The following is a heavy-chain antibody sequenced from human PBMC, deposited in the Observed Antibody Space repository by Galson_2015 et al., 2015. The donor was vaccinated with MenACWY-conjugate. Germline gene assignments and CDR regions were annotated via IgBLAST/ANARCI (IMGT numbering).Heavy chain of an antibody. J-gene: IGHJ4*02. CDR2: IKQDGSEK. CDR3: ARDLGFYCSRNDCYSPY. CDR1: GFIFNHYW. D-gene: IGHD2-2*01. V-gene: IGHV3-7*03. Sequence: LRLSCAASGFIFNHYWMSWVRQVPGKGPEWVANIKQDGSEKYYVDSVRGRFTISRDNAKNSLYLQMNSLRAEDTAVYYCARDLGFYCSRNDCYSPYWGQGTLVTVSS.